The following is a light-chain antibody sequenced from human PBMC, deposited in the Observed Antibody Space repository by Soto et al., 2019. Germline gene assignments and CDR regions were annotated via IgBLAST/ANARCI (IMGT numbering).Light chain of an antibody. V-gene: IGKV3-20*01. CDR3: QQYGSSPYT. CDR2: GAS. CDR1: QSVSSSY. J-gene: IGKJ2*01. Sequence: EIVLTQSPGTLSLSPGERATLSCRASQSVSSSYLAWYQQKPGQAPRLLIYGASSRATGIPDRFSGSGSGTVFTLTISRLEPEDFAVYYCQQYGSSPYTFGHGTKLEIK.